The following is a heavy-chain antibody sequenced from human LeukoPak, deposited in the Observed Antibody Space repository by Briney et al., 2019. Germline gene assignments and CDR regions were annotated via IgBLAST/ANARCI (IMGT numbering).Heavy chain of an antibody. V-gene: IGHV3-7*01. CDR2: IKQDGSEK. Sequence: PGGSLRLSCAASGFTFSSYWMCWVRQAPGKGLEWVANIKQDGSEKYYVDSVKGRFTISRDNAKNSLYLQMNSLRAEDTAVYYCARGSRMYYPYYFDYWGQGTLVTVSS. CDR1: GFTFSSYW. J-gene: IGHJ4*02. D-gene: IGHD3-10*01. CDR3: ARGSRMYYPYYFDY.